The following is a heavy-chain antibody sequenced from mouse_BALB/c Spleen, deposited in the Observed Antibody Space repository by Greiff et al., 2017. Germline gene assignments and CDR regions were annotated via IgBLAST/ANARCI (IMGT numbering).Heavy chain of an antibody. J-gene: IGHJ3*01. CDR3: ARGGSSGSWFAY. CDR1: GFSLTSYG. V-gene: IGHV2-9*02. Sequence: VQRVESGPGLVAPSQSLSITCTVSGFSLTSYGVHWVRQPPGKGLEWLGVIWAGGSTNYNSALMSRLSISKDNSKSQVFLKMNSLQTDDTAMYYCARGGSSGSWFAYWGQGTLVTVSA. CDR2: IWAGGST. D-gene: IGHD3-1*01.